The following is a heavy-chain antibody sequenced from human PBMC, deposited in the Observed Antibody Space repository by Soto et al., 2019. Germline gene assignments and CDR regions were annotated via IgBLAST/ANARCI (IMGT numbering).Heavy chain of an antibody. V-gene: IGHV3-30*18. Sequence: QVQLVESGGGVVQPGRSLRLSCAASGFTFSSYGMHWVRQAPGKELEWVAVISYDGSNKYYADSVKGRFTISRDNSKNTLYLQMNSLRAEDMAVYCCANLDYYDSSGYYYWGQATLVTVSS. CDR3: ANLDYYDSSGYYY. D-gene: IGHD3-22*01. CDR2: ISYDGSNK. CDR1: GFTFSSYG. J-gene: IGHJ4*02.